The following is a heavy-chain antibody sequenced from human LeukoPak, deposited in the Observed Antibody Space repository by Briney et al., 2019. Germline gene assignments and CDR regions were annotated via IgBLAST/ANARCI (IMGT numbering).Heavy chain of an antibody. CDR3: ARKDYGGNSARSFDY. D-gene: IGHD4-23*01. V-gene: IGHV1-69*01. CDR1: GGTFSSYA. CDR2: IIPIFGTA. Sequence: SVKVSCKASGGTFSSYAISCVRQAPGQGLEWMGGIIPIFGTANYAQKFQGRVTVTADESTSTAYMELSSLRSEDTAVYYCARKDYGGNSARSFDYWGQGTLVTVSS. J-gene: IGHJ4*02.